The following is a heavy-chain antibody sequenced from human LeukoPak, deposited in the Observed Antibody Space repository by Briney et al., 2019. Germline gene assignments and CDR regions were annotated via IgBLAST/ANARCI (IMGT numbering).Heavy chain of an antibody. CDR3: ARDPESGYDIYMDV. Sequence: PGGSLRLSGAASGSTLSSYSMNWFRQAPGKGLVWVSSISSSSSYIYYADSVKGRFTISRDNAKNSLYLQMNSLRAEDTAVYYCARDPESGYDIYMDVWDKGTTVTVSS. V-gene: IGHV3-21*01. J-gene: IGHJ6*03. CDR1: GSTLSSYS. D-gene: IGHD5-12*01. CDR2: ISSSSSYI.